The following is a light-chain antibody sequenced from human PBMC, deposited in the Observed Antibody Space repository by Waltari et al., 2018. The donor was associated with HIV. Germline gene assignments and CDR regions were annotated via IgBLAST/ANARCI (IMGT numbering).Light chain of an antibody. J-gene: IGLJ2*01. CDR1: RSNIGSYY. CDR2: RKN. V-gene: IGLV1-47*01. Sequence: QSVLTQPPSASGNPGQRVTISCYGSRSNIGSYYVYWYQQLPGTATKLLIYRKNQRPSGVPVRFSGSKSGTSASLAISGLRSEDESDYYCAAWADSLSAVVFGGGTKLTVL. CDR3: AAWADSLSAVV.